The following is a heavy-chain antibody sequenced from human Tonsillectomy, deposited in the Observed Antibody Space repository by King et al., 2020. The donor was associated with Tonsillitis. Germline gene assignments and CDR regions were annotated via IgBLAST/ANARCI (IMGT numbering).Heavy chain of an antibody. V-gene: IGHV3-66*01. Sequence: VQLVESGGGLVQPGGSRRLSCAASGFTVSSNYMSWVRQAPGKGLEWVSVIYSGGSTYYADSVKGRFTISRDNSKNTLDLQMNSLRAEDTAVYYCARTYGDYVADDYWGQGTLVTVSS. CDR2: IYSGGST. J-gene: IGHJ4*02. CDR3: ARTYGDYVADDY. CDR1: GFTVSSNY. D-gene: IGHD4-17*01.